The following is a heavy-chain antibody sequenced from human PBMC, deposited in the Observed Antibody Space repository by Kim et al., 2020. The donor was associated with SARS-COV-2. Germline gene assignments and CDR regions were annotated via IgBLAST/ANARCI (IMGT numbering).Heavy chain of an antibody. Sequence: DSVKGRFTISRDNSKNTLYLQMNSLRAEDTAVYYCAKVSGQWLPRDYFDYWGQGTLVTVSS. J-gene: IGHJ4*02. D-gene: IGHD6-19*01. CDR3: AKVSGQWLPRDYFDY. V-gene: IGHV3-23*01.